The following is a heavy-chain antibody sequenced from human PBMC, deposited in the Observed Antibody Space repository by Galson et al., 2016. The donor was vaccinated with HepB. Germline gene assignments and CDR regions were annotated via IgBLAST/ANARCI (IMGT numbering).Heavy chain of an antibody. D-gene: IGHD5-24*01. CDR1: GGSISRGDHY. Sequence: TCTVSGGSISRGDHYWSWIRQHPGKGLQWIGYIFYSGTTYYIPSLKSRITMSVDTSKNQFSLKLNSVTAADTAIYYCGRGRDGYNYIDYWGQGTLVTVSS. CDR3: GRGRDGYNYIDY. V-gene: IGHV4-31*03. J-gene: IGHJ4*02. CDR2: IFYSGTT.